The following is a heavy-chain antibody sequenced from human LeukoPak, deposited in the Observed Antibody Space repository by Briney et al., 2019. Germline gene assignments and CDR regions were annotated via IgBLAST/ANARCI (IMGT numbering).Heavy chain of an antibody. CDR2: ISATGGTI. CDR1: GFTFSSNG. D-gene: IGHD1-26*01. J-gene: IGHJ4*02. Sequence: PGGSLRLSCAASGFTFSSNGMNWVRQAPGKGLEWVSYISATGGTIYYADSVKGRFTISRDNSKNTLYLQMNSLRAEDTAVYYCARGATTRTFDYWGQGTLVTVSS. CDR3: ARGATTRTFDY. V-gene: IGHV3-48*01.